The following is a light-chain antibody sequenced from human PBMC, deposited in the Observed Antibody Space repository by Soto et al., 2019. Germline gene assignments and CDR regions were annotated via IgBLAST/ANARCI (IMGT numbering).Light chain of an antibody. J-gene: IGKJ4*01. CDR3: QKYNSAPLT. CDR1: QGISTY. Sequence: DIQVTQSPSSLSASVGDRVTITCRASQGISTYLAWYQQKPGKVPKLLIYAASTLQSGVPSRFSGSGSGTDFTLTISSLQPEDVGNYYCQKYNSAPLTLGGGTKVDIK. V-gene: IGKV1-27*01. CDR2: AAS.